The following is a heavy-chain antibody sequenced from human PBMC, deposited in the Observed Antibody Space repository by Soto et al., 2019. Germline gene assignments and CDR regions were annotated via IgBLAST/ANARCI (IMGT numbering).Heavy chain of an antibody. V-gene: IGHV1-18*01. Sequence: QVQLVQSGAEVKKPGASVKVSCKASGYTFTSYGISWVRQAPGQGLEWMGWISAYNGNTNYAQKLQGIVKMTKDTSTSTAYMELRRLRSEETAVSYCARDNPPLGYWGQGTLVTVSS. CDR2: ISAYNGNT. J-gene: IGHJ4*02. CDR1: GYTFTSYG. CDR3: ARDNPPLGY.